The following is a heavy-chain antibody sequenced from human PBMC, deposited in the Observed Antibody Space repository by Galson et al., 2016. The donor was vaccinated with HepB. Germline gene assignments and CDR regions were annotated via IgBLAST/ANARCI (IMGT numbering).Heavy chain of an antibody. Sequence: SLRLSCAASGFTFSNYWMHWVRQAPGKGLVWVSRINTDGSSTSYADSVKGRFTISRDNAKNTLYLQMNSLGAEDTAIYYCAVRYSSIWYFQHWGRGTLVSVSS. D-gene: IGHD6-13*01. CDR1: GFTFSNYW. V-gene: IGHV3-74*01. CDR3: AVRYSSIWYFQH. J-gene: IGHJ1*01. CDR2: INTDGSST.